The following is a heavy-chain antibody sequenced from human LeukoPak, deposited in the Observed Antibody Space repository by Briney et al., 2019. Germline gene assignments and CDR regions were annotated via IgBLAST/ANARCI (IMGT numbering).Heavy chain of an antibody. J-gene: IGHJ4*02. CDR3: ARASVVAGSGLDY. CDR1: GGSVSGYY. D-gene: IGHD6-19*01. Sequence: SETLSLTCTVSGGSVSGYYWNWIRQPPGKGLEWIGYIYPSGSTYYNPSLKSRVTISVDRSKNQFSLKLNSVTAADTAVYYCARASVVAGSGLDYWGQGTLVTVSS. CDR2: IYPSGST. V-gene: IGHV4-30-2*01.